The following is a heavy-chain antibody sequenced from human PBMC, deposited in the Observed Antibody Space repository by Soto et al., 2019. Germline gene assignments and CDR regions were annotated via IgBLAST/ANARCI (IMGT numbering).Heavy chain of an antibody. CDR1: GYSITSSNW. Sequence: SETLSLTCGVSGYSITSSNWWGWIRQPPRKGLEWIGYIYYSGTTYYNPSLKSRVTISVDTSKNQFSLKLSSVTAADTAVYYCARVGPYCGGDCYSYYYGMDVWGQGTTVTVSS. D-gene: IGHD2-21*02. J-gene: IGHJ6*02. V-gene: IGHV4-28*03. CDR3: ARVGPYCGGDCYSYYYGMDV. CDR2: IYYSGTT.